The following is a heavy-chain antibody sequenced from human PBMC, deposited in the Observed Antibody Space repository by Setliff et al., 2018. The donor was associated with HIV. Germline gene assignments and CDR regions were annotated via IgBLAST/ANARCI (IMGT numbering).Heavy chain of an antibody. Sequence: ALVKVSCKASGYSFNEYGISWVRQAPGQGLEWMGWISPYNGDTRFAQSLQGRVTLTTDTSTNTAYMEMRTLRSDDTAVYYCVRGVTRDISGYYRDEYFQHWGQGTPVTVSS. J-gene: IGHJ1*01. CDR1: GYSFNEYG. V-gene: IGHV1-18*01. D-gene: IGHD3-22*01. CDR2: ISPYNGDT. CDR3: VRGVTRDISGYYRDEYFQH.